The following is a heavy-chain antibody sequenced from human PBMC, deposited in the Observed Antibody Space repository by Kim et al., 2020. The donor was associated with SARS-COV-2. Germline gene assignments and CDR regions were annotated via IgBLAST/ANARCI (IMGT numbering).Heavy chain of an antibody. CDR3: AKVIHDSGRLLPYYFDY. J-gene: IGHJ4*02. V-gene: IGHV3-23*01. CDR1: GFTFDTNA. D-gene: IGHD3-10*01. CDR2: ISGSGTHK. Sequence: GRSLRLSCAVSGFTFDTNAMSWVRQAPGRGLEWVSSISGSGTHKYYADSVKGRFTSSRDNSKNTVYLQMNSLRAEDTALYYCAKVIHDSGRLLPYYFDYWGQGSVVTLPS.